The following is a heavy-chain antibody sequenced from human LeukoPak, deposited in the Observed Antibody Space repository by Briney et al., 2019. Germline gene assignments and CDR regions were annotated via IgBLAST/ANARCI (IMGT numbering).Heavy chain of an antibody. D-gene: IGHD6-19*01. Sequence: GGSLRLSCAASGFTFDDYAMHWVRQAPGKGLEWVSGISWNSGSIGYADSVKGRFTISRDNAKNSLYLQMNSLRAEDTALYYCAKLEYSSGWKGHFDYWGQGTLVTVSS. CDR1: GFTFDDYA. CDR3: AKLEYSSGWKGHFDY. J-gene: IGHJ4*02. CDR2: ISWNSGSI. V-gene: IGHV3-9*01.